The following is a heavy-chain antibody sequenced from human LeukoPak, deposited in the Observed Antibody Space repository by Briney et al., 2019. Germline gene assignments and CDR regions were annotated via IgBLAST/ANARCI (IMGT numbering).Heavy chain of an antibody. CDR2: IHWNSGSM. V-gene: IGHV3-9*01. CDR1: GFTFDDYA. CDR3: AKDIIWRSAAGAYYFDY. Sequence: GGSLRLSCAASGFTFDDYAMHWVRQAPGKGLEWVSGIHWNSGSMGYADSVKGRFTISRDNAKNSLYLQMNSLRAEDTALYYCAKDIIWRSAAGAYYFDYWGQGTLVTVSS. D-gene: IGHD6-13*01. J-gene: IGHJ4*02.